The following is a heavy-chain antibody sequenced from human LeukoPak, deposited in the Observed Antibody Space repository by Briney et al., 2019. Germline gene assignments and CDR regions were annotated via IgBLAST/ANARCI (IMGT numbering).Heavy chain of an antibody. D-gene: IGHD3-10*01. CDR1: GFTFSSYA. Sequence: PGGSLRLSCAASGFTFSSYAMSWVRQAPGKGLEWVSAISGSGGSTYYADSVKGRFTISRDNSKNTLYLHMNSLRPEDTAVYYCAKDGGDAFGELPHYWGQGTLVTVSS. J-gene: IGHJ4*02. CDR3: AKDGGDAFGELPHY. V-gene: IGHV3-23*01. CDR2: ISGSGGST.